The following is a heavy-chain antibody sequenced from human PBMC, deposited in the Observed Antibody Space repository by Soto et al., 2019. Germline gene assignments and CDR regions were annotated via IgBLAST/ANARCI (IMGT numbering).Heavy chain of an antibody. CDR3: ARPLRFLEWSPPSPDYYYYVMDV. CDR2: INAGNGNT. V-gene: IGHV1-3*01. CDR1: GYTFTSYA. D-gene: IGHD3-3*01. Sequence: ASVKVSCKASGYTFTSYAMHWVRQAPGQRLEWMGWINAGNGNTKYSQKFQGRVTITRDTSASTAYMELSSLRSEDTAVYYCARPLRFLEWSPPSPDYYYYVMDVCGQGTTVTVSS. J-gene: IGHJ6*02.